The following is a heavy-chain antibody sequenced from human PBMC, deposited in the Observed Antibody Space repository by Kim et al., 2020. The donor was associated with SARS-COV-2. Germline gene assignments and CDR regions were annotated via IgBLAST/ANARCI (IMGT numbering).Heavy chain of an antibody. D-gene: IGHD3-3*01. V-gene: IGHV3-30*18. Sequence: GGSLRLSCAASGFTFSSYGMHWVRQAPGKGLEWVAVISYDGSNKYYADSVKGRFTISRDNSKNTLYLQMNSLRAEDTAVYYCAKDSRYYDFWSGALDYWGQGTLVTDSS. CDR3: AKDSRYYDFWSGALDY. CDR1: GFTFSSYG. CDR2: ISYDGSNK. J-gene: IGHJ4*02.